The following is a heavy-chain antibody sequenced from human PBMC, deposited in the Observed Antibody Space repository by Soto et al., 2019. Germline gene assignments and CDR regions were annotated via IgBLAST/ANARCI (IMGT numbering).Heavy chain of an antibody. D-gene: IGHD3-3*01. Sequence: SETLSLTCAVSGGSISSSNWWSWVRQPPGKGLEGIGEIYHSGSTNYNPSLKSRVTISVDKSKNQFYLKLSSVTAADTAVYYCARDRVPGTISYYFDYWGQGPLVTVSS. V-gene: IGHV4-4*02. J-gene: IGHJ4*02. CDR3: ARDRVPGTISYYFDY. CDR1: GGSISSSNW. CDR2: IYHSGST.